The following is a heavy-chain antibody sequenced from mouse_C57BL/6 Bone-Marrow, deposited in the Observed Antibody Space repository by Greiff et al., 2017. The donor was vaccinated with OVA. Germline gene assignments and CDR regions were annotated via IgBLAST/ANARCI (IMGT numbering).Heavy chain of an antibody. CDR2: IYPGGGYT. V-gene: IGHV1-63*01. D-gene: IGHD1-1*01. CDR1: GYTFTNYW. CDR3: ARSNYYGSAYYCDY. Sequence: VKLQQSGAELVRPGTSVKMSCKASGYTFTNYWIGWAKQRPGHGLEWIGDIYPGGGYTNYNEKFKGKATLTADKSSSTAYMQFSSLTSEDSAIYYCARSNYYGSAYYCDYWGQGTTLTVSS. J-gene: IGHJ2*01.